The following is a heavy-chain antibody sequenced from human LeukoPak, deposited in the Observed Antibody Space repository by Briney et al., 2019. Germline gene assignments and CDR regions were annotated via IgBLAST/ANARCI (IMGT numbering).Heavy chain of an antibody. V-gene: IGHV3-20*04. CDR3: ARYLGPDYYYYMDV. CDR1: GSTFDDYG. CDR2: INWNGGST. J-gene: IGHJ6*03. Sequence: GGSLRLSCAASGSTFDDYGMSWVRQAPGKGLEWVSGINWNGGSTGYADSVKGRFTISRDNAKNSLYLQMNSLRAEDTALYYCARYLGPDYYYYMDVWGKGTTVTVSS. D-gene: IGHD1-14*01.